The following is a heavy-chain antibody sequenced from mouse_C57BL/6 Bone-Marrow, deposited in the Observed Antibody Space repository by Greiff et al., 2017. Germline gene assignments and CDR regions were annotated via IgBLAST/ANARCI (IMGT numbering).Heavy chain of an antibody. V-gene: IGHV5-4*01. CDR3: ARDGYDYDY. CDR2: ISDGGRYT. D-gene: IGHD2-4*01. Sequence: EVKLMESGGGLVKPGGSLKLSCAASGFTFSSYAMSWVRQTPEKRLEWVATISDGGRYTYYPDNVKGRFTISRANAKNNLYLQMSHLKSEDTAMYYCARDGYDYDYWGRGTTLTVSA. J-gene: IGHJ2*01. CDR1: GFTFSSYA.